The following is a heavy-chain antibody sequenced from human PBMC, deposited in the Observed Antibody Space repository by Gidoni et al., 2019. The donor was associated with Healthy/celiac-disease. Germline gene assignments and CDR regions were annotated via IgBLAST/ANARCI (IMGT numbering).Heavy chain of an antibody. CDR3: ASLSECSGGSCYPQGAFDI. D-gene: IGHD2-15*01. V-gene: IGHV4-30-4*01. J-gene: IGHJ3*02. CDR2: ISYSGSI. Sequence: QLQLLESGPGLVKPSQPLSLTCTVSGGSISSGDYSWSWIRQPPGKGLEWIGYISYSGSIYYNPSLKSRVTISVDTSKNQFSLKLSSVTAADTAVYYCASLSECSGGSCYPQGAFDIWGQGTMVTVSS. CDR1: GGSISSGDYS.